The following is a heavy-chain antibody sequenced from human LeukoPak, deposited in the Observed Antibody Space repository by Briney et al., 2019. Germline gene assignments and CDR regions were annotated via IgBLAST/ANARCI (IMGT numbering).Heavy chain of an antibody. J-gene: IGHJ4*02. CDR2: IYYSGST. CDR3: ARHKPMVRGVHFDY. D-gene: IGHD3-10*01. Sequence: SETLSLTCTVSGGSISSSSYYWGWIRQPPGKGLEWIGYIYYSGSTNYNPSLKSRVTISVDTSKNQFSLRLSSVTAADTAVYYCARHKPMVRGVHFDYWGQGTLVTVSS. V-gene: IGHV4-61*05. CDR1: GGSISSSSYY.